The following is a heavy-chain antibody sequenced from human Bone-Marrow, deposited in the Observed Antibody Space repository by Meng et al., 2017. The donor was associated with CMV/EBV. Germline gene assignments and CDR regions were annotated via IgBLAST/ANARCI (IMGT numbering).Heavy chain of an antibody. V-gene: IGHV3-23*01. CDR1: GFTFSSYA. Sequence: GESLKISCAASGFTFSSYAMSWVRQAPGKGLEWVSAISGSGGSTYYADSVKGRFTISRDNSKNTLYLQMNSLRAEDTAVYYCAKDLSSGWYFFDYWGPGKLVTFAS. D-gene: IGHD6-19*01. CDR2: ISGSGGST. CDR3: AKDLSSGWYFFDY. J-gene: IGHJ4*02.